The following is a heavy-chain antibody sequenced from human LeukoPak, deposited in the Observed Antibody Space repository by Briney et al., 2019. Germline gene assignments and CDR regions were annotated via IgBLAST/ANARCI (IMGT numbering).Heavy chain of an antibody. J-gene: IGHJ4*02. V-gene: IGHV3-23*01. D-gene: IGHD5-24*01. CDR1: GFTFSSFG. Sequence: EGSLRLSCAASGFTFSSFGMTWVRQAPGKGLDWVSAISYGGSTYYADSVKGRFTISRDNSKNTLYLQMNSLRAEDTAVYYCASHGLDGVQNDYWGQGTLVTVSS. CDR3: ASHGLDGVQNDY. CDR2: ISYGGST.